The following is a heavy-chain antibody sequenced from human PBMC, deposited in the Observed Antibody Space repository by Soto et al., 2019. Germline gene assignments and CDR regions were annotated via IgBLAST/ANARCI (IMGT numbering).Heavy chain of an antibody. Sequence: ASVKLCCKDSGYTLTSYDIKWVRQANEQGLEWMGWMNPNSGNTGYAQKFQGRVTMTRNTSISTAYMELSSLRSEDTAVYYCARQLGYCTNGVCPGGNWFDPWGQGTLVTVSS. J-gene: IGHJ5*02. CDR1: GYTLTSYD. CDR2: MNPNSGNT. D-gene: IGHD2-8*01. V-gene: IGHV1-8*01. CDR3: ARQLGYCTNGVCPGGNWFDP.